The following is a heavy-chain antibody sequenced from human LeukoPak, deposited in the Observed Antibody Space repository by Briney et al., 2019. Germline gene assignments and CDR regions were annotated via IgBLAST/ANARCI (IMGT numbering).Heavy chain of an antibody. J-gene: IGHJ4*02. D-gene: IGHD6-19*01. CDR2: TYYRSKWYN. CDR3: ARDVVAVAGPNGVFDY. CDR1: GDSVSSNSAA. Sequence: SQTLSLTCAISGDSVSSNSAAWNWIRQSPSRGLEWLGRTYYRSKWYNDYAVSVKSRITINPDTSKNQFSLQLNSVTPEDTAVYYCARDVVAVAGPNGVFDYWGQGTLVTVSS. V-gene: IGHV6-1*01.